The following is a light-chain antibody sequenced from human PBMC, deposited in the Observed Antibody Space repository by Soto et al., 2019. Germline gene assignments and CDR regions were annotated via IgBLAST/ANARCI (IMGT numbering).Light chain of an antibody. CDR1: QSISRW. J-gene: IGKJ4*01. CDR3: QDYSSTSGLT. CDR2: EAS. V-gene: IGKV1-5*03. Sequence: DIQVTQSPSTLSASVGDRVTISCRASQSISRWLAWYQQKPGKAPKLLIYEASILKSGVPSRFSGSGSGTDVTLSISSLQPDDFETYYCQDYSSTSGLTFGGGAKVEIK.